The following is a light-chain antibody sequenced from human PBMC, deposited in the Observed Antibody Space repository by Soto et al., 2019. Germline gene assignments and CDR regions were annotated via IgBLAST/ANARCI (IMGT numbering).Light chain of an antibody. J-gene: IGKJ3*01. CDR1: QSVRSSY. CDR2: ATS. Sequence: EILLTQSPGTLSLSPGERAALSCRASQSVRSSYLAWYQQKPGQAPRLLINATSSRAAGIPDRFSGSGSGIHFTLSISRLESEDFAMYYFQLYGTAPLSTFGPGTKVDIK. CDR3: QLYGTAPLST. V-gene: IGKV3-20*01.